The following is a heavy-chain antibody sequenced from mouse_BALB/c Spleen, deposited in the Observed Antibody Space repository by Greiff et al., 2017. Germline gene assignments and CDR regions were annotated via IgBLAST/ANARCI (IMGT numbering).Heavy chain of an antibody. CDR3: ARAAYYRYFDY. CDR1: GYTFTDYN. CDR2: INPNNGGT. J-gene: IGHJ2*01. Sequence: EVQLQQSGPELVKPGASVKIPCKASGYTFTDYNMDWVKQSHGKSLEWIGDINPNNGGTNYNQKFKGKATLTVDKSSSTAYMELRSLTSEDTAVYYSARAAYYRYFDYWGQGTTLTVSS. V-gene: IGHV1-18*01. D-gene: IGHD2-14*01.